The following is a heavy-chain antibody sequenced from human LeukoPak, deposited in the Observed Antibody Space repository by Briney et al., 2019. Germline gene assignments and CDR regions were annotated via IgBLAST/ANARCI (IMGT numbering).Heavy chain of an antibody. D-gene: IGHD6-19*01. CDR2: IYSGGST. Sequence: GGSLRLSCAASGFTVSSNYMSWVRQAPGKGLEWVSVIYSGGSTYYADSVKGRFTISRDNSKNTLYLQMNSLRAEDTAVYYCARDLIAVAGYGMDVWGQGTTVTVSS. J-gene: IGHJ6*02. CDR1: GFTVSSNY. CDR3: ARDLIAVAGYGMDV. V-gene: IGHV3-53*01.